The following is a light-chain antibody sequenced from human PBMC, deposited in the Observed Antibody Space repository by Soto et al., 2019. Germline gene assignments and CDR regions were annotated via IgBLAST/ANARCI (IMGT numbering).Light chain of an antibody. CDR1: SSDVGSFNY. CDR3: VSYATSTTLYD. Sequence: QSALTQPSSVSGSPGQSITISCTATSSDVGSFNYVSWYQHHPGKAPQLMIYEVTSRPSGVSNRFSGSKSGNTASLTISGLQAEDEADYYCVSYATSTTLYDFGSGTKAIVL. V-gene: IGLV2-14*01. CDR2: EVT. J-gene: IGLJ1*01.